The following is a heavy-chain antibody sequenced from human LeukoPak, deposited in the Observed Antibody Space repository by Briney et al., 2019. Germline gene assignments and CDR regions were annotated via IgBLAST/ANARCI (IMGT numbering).Heavy chain of an antibody. CDR3: ARVPHYYDSSGYYYFDY. J-gene: IGHJ4*02. V-gene: IGHV3-7*01. CDR2: IKQDGSEK. CDR1: GFTFSSYW. Sequence: PGGSLRLSCAASGFTFSSYWMSWVRQAPGKGLEWVANIKQDGSEKYYVDSVKGRFTISRDNAKNSLYLQMNSLRAEDTAVYYCARVPHYYDSSGYYYFDYWGQGTLVTASS. D-gene: IGHD3-22*01.